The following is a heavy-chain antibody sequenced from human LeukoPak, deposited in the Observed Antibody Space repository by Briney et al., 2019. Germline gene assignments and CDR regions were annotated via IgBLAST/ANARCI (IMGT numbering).Heavy chain of an antibody. D-gene: IGHD3-10*01. V-gene: IGHV1-8*03. CDR1: GYTFTSYD. CDR3: ARSGGSGSYYYDY. CDR2: MNPNSGNT. Sequence: AAVTVSRKASGYTFTSYDSNGVRQATGRGLEWMGWMNPNSGNTGYAQKFQGRVTTTRNTSISTAYMELSSLRSEDTAVYYCARSGGSGSYYYDYWGQGTLVTVSS. J-gene: IGHJ4*02.